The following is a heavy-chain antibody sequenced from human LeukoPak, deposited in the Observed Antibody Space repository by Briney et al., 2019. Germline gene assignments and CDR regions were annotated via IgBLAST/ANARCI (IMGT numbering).Heavy chain of an antibody. D-gene: IGHD5-18*01. Sequence: ASVKVSCKASGYTFTGYYMHWVRQAPGQGLEWMGRINPNSGGTNYAQKFQGRVTMTRDTSISTAYMDLSRLRSDDTAVYYCAREPRIQLCLIDYWGQGTLVTVSS. CDR3: AREPRIQLCLIDY. J-gene: IGHJ4*02. CDR2: INPNSGGT. CDR1: GYTFTGYY. V-gene: IGHV1-2*06.